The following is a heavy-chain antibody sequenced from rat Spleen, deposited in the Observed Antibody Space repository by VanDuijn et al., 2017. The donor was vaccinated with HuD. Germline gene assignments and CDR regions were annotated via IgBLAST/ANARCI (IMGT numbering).Heavy chain of an antibody. CDR2: ISYDGSRT. Sequence: EVQLVESDGGLVQPGRSMKLSCAASGFTFSNYYMAWVRQAPTKGLEWVAAISYDGSRTYYRDSVKGRFTISRDIAKSTLYLQMNNLRSEDTATYYCARGANYAFDYWGQGVMVIVSS. CDR3: ARGANYAFDY. J-gene: IGHJ2*01. D-gene: IGHD1-10*01. V-gene: IGHV5-22*01. CDR1: GFTFSNYY.